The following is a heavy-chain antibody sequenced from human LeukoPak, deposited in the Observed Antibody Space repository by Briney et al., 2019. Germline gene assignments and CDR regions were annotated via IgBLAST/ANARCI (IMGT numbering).Heavy chain of an antibody. J-gene: IGHJ4*02. V-gene: IGHV3-53*01. CDR2: IYSGGST. CDR3: CGHYGDYGIDY. Sequence: GGSLRLSCAASGFTFSSYAMSWVRQAPGKGLEWVSVIYSGGSTYYADSVKGRFTISRHNSKNTLYLQMNSLRAEDTAVYYCCGHYGDYGIDYWGQGTLVTVSS. D-gene: IGHD4-17*01. CDR1: GFTFSSYA.